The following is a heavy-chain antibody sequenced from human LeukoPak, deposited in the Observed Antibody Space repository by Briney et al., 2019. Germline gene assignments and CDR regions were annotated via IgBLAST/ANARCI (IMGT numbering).Heavy chain of an antibody. CDR1: GFSFNADW. Sequence: GGSLRLSCAASGFSFNADWRAWVRQAPGTGMEWVANIKPAGSETFHVDPVKCRFSISRDHAKNLVYLQMNSLRAEDTAVYYCATFGLVAALDLWGQGTLVTVSS. CDR2: IKPAGSET. J-gene: IGHJ4*02. V-gene: IGHV3-7*01. D-gene: IGHD5-12*01. CDR3: ATFGLVAALDL.